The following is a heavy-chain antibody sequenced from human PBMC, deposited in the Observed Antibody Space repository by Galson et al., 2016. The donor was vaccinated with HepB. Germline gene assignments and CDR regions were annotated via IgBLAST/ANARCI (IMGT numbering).Heavy chain of an antibody. D-gene: IGHD1-26*01. CDR2: IFSDGNT. V-gene: IGHV3-53*01. Sequence: SLRLSCAGSGFTYSSSYMTWVRQAPGKGLEWVSIIFSDGNTFYADSVKGRFTISTDKSKHTVFLQMSNLRADDTAMCYCARDGGDRGSYSVGDSFDIWGQGTMVTVSS. CDR1: GFTYSSSY. CDR3: ARDGGDRGSYSVGDSFDI. J-gene: IGHJ3*02.